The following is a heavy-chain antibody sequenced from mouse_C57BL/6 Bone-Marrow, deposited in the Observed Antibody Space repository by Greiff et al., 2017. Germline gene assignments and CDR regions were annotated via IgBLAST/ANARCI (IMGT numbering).Heavy chain of an antibody. D-gene: IGHD1-1*01. V-gene: IGHV1-22*01. J-gene: IGHJ2*01. CDR1: GYTFTDYN. Sequence: VQLQQSGPELVKPGASVKMSCKASGYTFTDYNMHWVKQSHGKSLEWIGYINPNNGGTSYNQKFKGKATLTVNKSSSTAYMELRSLTSEDSAVYYCARGGFMTTVVAPLGYWGQGTTLTVSS. CDR3: ARGGFMTTVVAPLGY. CDR2: INPNNGGT.